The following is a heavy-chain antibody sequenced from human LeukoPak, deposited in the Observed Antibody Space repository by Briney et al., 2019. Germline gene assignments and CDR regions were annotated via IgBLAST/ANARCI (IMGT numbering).Heavy chain of an antibody. CDR1: GFTFSSYW. J-gene: IGHJ6*03. CDR3: AKSGNTLGPPYYYHYMDV. CDR2: INSDGSST. Sequence: PGRSLRLSCAASGFTFSSYWMHWVRQAPGKGLVWVSRINSDGSSTSYADSVKGRFTISRDNAKNTLYLQMNSLRAEDTAVYYCAKSGNTLGPPYYYHYMDVWGKGTTVTISS. D-gene: IGHD3-16*01. V-gene: IGHV3-74*01.